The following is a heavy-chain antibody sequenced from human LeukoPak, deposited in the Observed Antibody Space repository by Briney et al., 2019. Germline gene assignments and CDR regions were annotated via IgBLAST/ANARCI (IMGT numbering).Heavy chain of an antibody. CDR2: ISYDGSNE. Sequence: GGSLRLSCAASGFTFSSYAFHWVRQAPGKGLEWVALISYDGSNEHYADSVKGRFTISRDNAKNSLYLQMNSLRAEDTAVYYCARVTNNWFDPWGQGTLVTVSS. CDR3: ARVTNNWFDP. CDR1: GFTFSSYA. J-gene: IGHJ5*02. V-gene: IGHV3-30*04.